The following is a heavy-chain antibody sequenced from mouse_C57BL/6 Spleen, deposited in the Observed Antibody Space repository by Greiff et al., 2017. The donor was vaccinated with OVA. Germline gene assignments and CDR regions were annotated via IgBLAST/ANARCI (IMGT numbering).Heavy chain of an antibody. CDR2: IYPGDGDT. D-gene: IGHD1-1*01. Sequence: QVQLQQSGAELVKPGASVKISCKASGYAFSSSWMNWVKQRPGKGLEWIGQIYPGDGDTNYNGKFKGKATLTADKSSSTAYMQLSSLTSEDSAVYFCARVGSPLWYFDVWGTGTTVTVSS. CDR3: ARVGSPLWYFDV. J-gene: IGHJ1*03. V-gene: IGHV1-80*01. CDR1: GYAFSSSW.